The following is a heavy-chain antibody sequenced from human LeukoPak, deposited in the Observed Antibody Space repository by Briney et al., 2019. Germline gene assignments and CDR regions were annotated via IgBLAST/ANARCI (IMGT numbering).Heavy chain of an antibody. V-gene: IGHV3-23*01. CDR2: ISGSGGST. D-gene: IGHD3-22*01. Sequence: GGSLRLSCAASGFTFSSYAMSWVRQAPGKGLEWVSAISGSGGSTYYADSVKGRFTISRDNSKNTLYLQMNSLRAEDTAVYYCAKATYYYDSSGYLYYFGYWGQGTLVTVSS. J-gene: IGHJ4*02. CDR3: AKATYYYDSSGYLYYFGY. CDR1: GFTFSSYA.